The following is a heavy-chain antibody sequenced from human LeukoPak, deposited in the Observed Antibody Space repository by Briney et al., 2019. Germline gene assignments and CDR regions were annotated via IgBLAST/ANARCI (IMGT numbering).Heavy chain of an antibody. CDR2: INPSGGST. Sequence: ASVKVSCKASGYTFTSYYMHWVRQAPGQGLEWMGIINPSGGSTSYAQKFQGRVTMTRDTSTSTVYMELSSLRSEDTAVYYCASERGIAAAGTSNYYYYYGMDVWGKGTTVIVSS. V-gene: IGHV1-46*01. J-gene: IGHJ6*04. D-gene: IGHD6-13*01. CDR3: ASERGIAAAGTSNYYYYYGMDV. CDR1: GYTFTSYY.